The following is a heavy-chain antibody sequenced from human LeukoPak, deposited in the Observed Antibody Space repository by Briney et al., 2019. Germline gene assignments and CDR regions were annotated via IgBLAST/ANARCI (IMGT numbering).Heavy chain of an antibody. V-gene: IGHV3-30*02. Sequence: PGGPLRLSCAASGFTFSTYDIHWVRKAPGKGLEWVAFIRFDGSNKYYAGSVQGRFTISRDNSKSTLYLQMNSLRAEDTAVYYCAKDSVGYDYVGPFDYWGQGTLVTVSS. CDR2: IRFDGSNK. CDR3: AKDSVGYDYVGPFDY. J-gene: IGHJ4*02. CDR1: GFTFSTYD. D-gene: IGHD5-12*01.